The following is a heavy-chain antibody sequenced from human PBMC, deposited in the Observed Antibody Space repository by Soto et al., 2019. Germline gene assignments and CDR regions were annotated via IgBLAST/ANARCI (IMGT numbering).Heavy chain of an antibody. D-gene: IGHD1-1*01. Sequence: QVQLVESGGGVVQPGRSLRLSCAASGFTFSSYAMHWVRQAPGKGLEGVAVISYDGSNKYYADSVKGRFTISRDNSKNTVYLQMNSLRAEDTAVYYCARRLELYYYGMDVWGQGTTVTVSS. CDR1: GFTFSSYA. CDR3: ARRLELYYYGMDV. V-gene: IGHV3-30-3*01. J-gene: IGHJ6*02. CDR2: ISYDGSNK.